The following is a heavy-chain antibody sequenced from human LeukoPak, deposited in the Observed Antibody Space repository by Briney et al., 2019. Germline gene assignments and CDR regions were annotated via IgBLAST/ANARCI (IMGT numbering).Heavy chain of an antibody. CDR3: ARGPPNSSSWVNWFDP. D-gene: IGHD6-13*01. CDR2: ISHSGST. J-gene: IGHJ5*02. Sequence: SETLSLTCAVYGGSFSGYYWSWIRQPPGKGLEWIGEISHSGSTNYNPSLKSRITISVDTSKNQFSLKLSSVTAADTAVYYCARGPPNSSSWVNWFDPWGQGTLVTVSS. CDR1: GGSFSGYY. V-gene: IGHV4-34*01.